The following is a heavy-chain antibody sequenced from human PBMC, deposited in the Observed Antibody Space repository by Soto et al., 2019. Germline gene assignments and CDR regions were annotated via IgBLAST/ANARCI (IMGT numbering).Heavy chain of an antibody. CDR2: VYSSGTT. V-gene: IGHV4-4*07. J-gene: IGHJ4*02. D-gene: IGHD2-21*01. CDR3: ARDIASYAYGEGY. Sequence: PSESLSLTGTVSVGPIKSYWWSWIRQPAGKGLEWIGRVYSSGTTDYNPSLNSRATMSVETSKNQFSLKLSSVTAADTAVYYCARDIASYAYGEGYWGQGSQVTVSS. CDR1: VGPIKSYW.